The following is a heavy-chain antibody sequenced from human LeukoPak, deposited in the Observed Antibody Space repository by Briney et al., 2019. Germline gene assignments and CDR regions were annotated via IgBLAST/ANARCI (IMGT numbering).Heavy chain of an antibody. J-gene: IGHJ6*02. D-gene: IGHD3-9*01. CDR1: GGTFSSYA. CDR3: ARDPRASIYDILTGGYYYYYGMDV. V-gene: IGHV1-69*13. Sequence: VASVKGSRKASGGTFSSYAISWVRQAPGQGLEWMGGIIPIFGTANYAQKFQGRVTITADESTSTAYMDLSSLRSEDTAVYYCARDPRASIYDILTGGYYYYYGMDVWGQEPSQTLSS. CDR2: IIPIFGTA.